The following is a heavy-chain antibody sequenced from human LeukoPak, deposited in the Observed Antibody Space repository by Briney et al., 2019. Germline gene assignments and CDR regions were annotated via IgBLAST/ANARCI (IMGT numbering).Heavy chain of an antibody. Sequence: SETLSLTCTVSGGSISSSSYYWGWIRQPPGKGLEWIGSIYYSGSTNYNPSLKSRVTISVDTSKNQFSLKLSSVTAADTAVYYCARGWGSGYYFDYWGQGTLVTVSS. CDR2: IYYSGST. J-gene: IGHJ4*02. CDR3: ARGWGSGYYFDY. D-gene: IGHD3-10*01. CDR1: GGSISSSSYY. V-gene: IGHV4-39*07.